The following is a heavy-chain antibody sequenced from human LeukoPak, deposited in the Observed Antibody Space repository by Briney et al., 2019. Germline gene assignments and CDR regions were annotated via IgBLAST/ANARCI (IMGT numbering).Heavy chain of an antibody. Sequence: SVKVSCKASGGTFSSYAISWVRQAPGQGLEWMGGIIPIFGTANYAQKFQGRVTITADESTSTAYMELSSLRSEDAAVYYCARGGFNWNYATYYYMDVWGKGTTVTVSS. D-gene: IGHD1-7*01. CDR2: IIPIFGTA. J-gene: IGHJ6*03. V-gene: IGHV1-69*13. CDR3: ARGGFNWNYATYYYMDV. CDR1: GGTFSSYA.